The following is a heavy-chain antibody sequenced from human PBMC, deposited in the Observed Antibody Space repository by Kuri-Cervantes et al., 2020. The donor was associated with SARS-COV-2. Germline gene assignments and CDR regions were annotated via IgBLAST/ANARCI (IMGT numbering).Heavy chain of an antibody. CDR1: GFTFSSYA. D-gene: IGHD3-3*01. J-gene: IGHJ6*02. Sequence: GESLKISCAASGFTFSSYAMHWVRQAPGKGLEWVSGISGSGDNTDYADSVKGRFTISRDNSKRTLYLQMHGLRVEDTALYYCTRRGSTRITISPYSMAAWGQGTTITDSS. V-gene: IGHV3-23*01. CDR2: ISGSGDNT. CDR3: TRRGSTRITISPYSMAA.